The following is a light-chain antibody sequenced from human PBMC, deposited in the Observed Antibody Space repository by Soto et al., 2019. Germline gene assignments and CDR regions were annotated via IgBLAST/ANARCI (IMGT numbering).Light chain of an antibody. CDR2: DIR. CDR3: SSYTSSSTRV. CDR1: SSDVGCYKY. J-gene: IGLJ1*01. V-gene: IGLV2-14*03. Sequence: QSALTQPASVSGSPGQSITISCTGTSSDVGCYKYVSWYQHHPGKAPKLMIYDIRNRPSGVSNRFSGSKSGNTASLTISGLQAEDEADYYCSSYTSSSTRVFGTGTKLTVL.